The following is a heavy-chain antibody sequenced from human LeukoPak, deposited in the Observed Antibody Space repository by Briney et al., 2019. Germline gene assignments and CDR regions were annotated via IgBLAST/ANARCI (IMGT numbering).Heavy chain of an antibody. V-gene: IGHV4-61*10. Sequence: PSETLSLTCTVSGGSISSGSYYWSWIRQPAGKGLEWIGYIYYSGSTNYNPSLKSRVTISVDTSKNQCSLKLSSVTAADTAVYYCARGEYYYDSHWFDPWGQGTLVTVSS. J-gene: IGHJ5*02. CDR2: IYYSGST. CDR3: ARGEYYYDSHWFDP. D-gene: IGHD3-22*01. CDR1: GGSISSGSYY.